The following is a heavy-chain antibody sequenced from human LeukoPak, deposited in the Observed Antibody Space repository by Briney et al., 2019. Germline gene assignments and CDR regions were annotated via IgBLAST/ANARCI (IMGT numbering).Heavy chain of an antibody. CDR3: ARVGRNYFDY. V-gene: IGHV3-73*01. D-gene: IGHD3-10*01. CDR1: GFTFSGCA. CDR2: IGSKAFNYAT. J-gene: IGHJ4*02. Sequence: GGSLRLSCVASGFTFSGCAVHWVRQAPGKGLEWVGRIGSKAFNYATVYAASVEGRFTISRDDSKGTAFLQMNSLKTEDTAVYYCARVGRNYFDYWGQGTLVTVSS.